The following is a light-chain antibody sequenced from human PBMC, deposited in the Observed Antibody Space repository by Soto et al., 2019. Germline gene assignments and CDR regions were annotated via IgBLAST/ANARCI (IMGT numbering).Light chain of an antibody. V-gene: IGLV2-14*01. CDR2: EVS. J-gene: IGLJ1*01. Sequence: SVLTQPASVSGSPGQSTTISCTGTSSDVGGYTYVSWYQQHPGKAPKLMIYEVSNRPSGVSNRFSGSKSGNTASLTISGLQAEGEADYYCSSYTSSSTYVFGTGTKVTVL. CDR1: SSDVGGYTY. CDR3: SSYTSSSTYV.